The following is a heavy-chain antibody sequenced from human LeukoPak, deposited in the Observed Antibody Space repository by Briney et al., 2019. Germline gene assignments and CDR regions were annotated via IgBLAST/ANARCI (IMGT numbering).Heavy chain of an antibody. Sequence: ASVNVSCKASGGTFSSYAISWVQQAPGQGLEWMGGIIPIFGTANYAQKFQGRVTITADESTSTAYMELSSLRSEDTAVYYCARSLPYSSSYGYWGQGTLVTVSS. V-gene: IGHV1-69*13. CDR3: ARSLPYSSSYGY. CDR2: IIPIFGTA. CDR1: GGTFSSYA. D-gene: IGHD6-6*01. J-gene: IGHJ4*02.